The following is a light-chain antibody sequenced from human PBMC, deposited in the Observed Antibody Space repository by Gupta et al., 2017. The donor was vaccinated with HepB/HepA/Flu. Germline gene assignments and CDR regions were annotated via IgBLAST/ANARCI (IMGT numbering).Light chain of an antibody. V-gene: IGKV1-39*01. Sequence: DIEMTQSPSSVCASVGDRVTITCRARQSINIYLNWYQQKPGKAPQLLIYGASKLESGVPSRFSGSGSGTAFTLTISSLQPEDFGTYFCQQSYTTPTSFGHGTKLEIK. CDR1: QSINIY. CDR3: QQSYTTPTS. J-gene: IGKJ2*03. CDR2: GAS.